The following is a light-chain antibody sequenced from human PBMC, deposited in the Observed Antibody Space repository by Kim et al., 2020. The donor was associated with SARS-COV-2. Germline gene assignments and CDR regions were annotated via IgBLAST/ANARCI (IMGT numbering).Light chain of an antibody. CDR1: QSISSY. V-gene: IGKV1-39*01. CDR3: QQSYSTPPWT. Sequence: DIQMTQSPSSLSASVGDRVTITCRASQSISSYLNWYQQKPGKAPKLLIYDASSLQSGVPSRFSGSGSGTDFTLTISSLQPEDFATYYCQQSYSTPPWTFGQGTQVDIK. CDR2: DAS. J-gene: IGKJ1*01.